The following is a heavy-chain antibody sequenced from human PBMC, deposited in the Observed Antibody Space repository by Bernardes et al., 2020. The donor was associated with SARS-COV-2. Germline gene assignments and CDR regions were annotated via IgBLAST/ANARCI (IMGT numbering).Heavy chain of an antibody. CDR1: GFTVSSNY. J-gene: IGHJ6*02. Sequence: GGSLRLSCAASGFTVSSNYMSWVRQAPGKGLEWVSVIYSGGSTCYADSVKGRFTISRDNSKNTLYLQMNSLRTEDTAVYYCARTAPTIAAAGYYYYYYGMDVWGQGTTVTVSS. D-gene: IGHD6-13*01. V-gene: IGHV3-66*02. CDR2: IYSGGST. CDR3: ARTAPTIAAAGYYYYYYGMDV.